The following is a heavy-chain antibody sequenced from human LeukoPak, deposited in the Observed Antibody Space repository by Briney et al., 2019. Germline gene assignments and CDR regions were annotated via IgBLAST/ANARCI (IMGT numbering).Heavy chain of an antibody. CDR2: INPNSGGT. V-gene: IGHV1-2*02. J-gene: IGHJ4*02. D-gene: IGHD3-22*01. CDR3: ARDIGWYYYDSRGYYY. Sequence: VASVKVSCKASGYTFTGYYMHWVRQAPGQGLEWMGWINPNSGGTNYAQKFQGRVTMTRDTSISTAYMELSRLRSDDTAVYYCARDIGWYYYDSRGYYYWGQGTLVTVSS. CDR1: GYTFTGYY.